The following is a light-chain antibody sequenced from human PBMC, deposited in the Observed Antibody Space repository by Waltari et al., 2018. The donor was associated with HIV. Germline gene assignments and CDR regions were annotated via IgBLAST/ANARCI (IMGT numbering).Light chain of an antibody. CDR1: QSISGY. V-gene: IGKV1-39*01. CDR3: QQSYSRPLT. CDR2: DAA. J-gene: IGKJ4*01. Sequence: DIQMTQSPSSLSASVGDRLTITCRASQSISGYLHWYQQKPGKAPKLLIYDAASLHSGVPSRFSGSGSGTDFTLTISSLQPDDFASYYCQQSYSRPLTFGGGTKVEIK.